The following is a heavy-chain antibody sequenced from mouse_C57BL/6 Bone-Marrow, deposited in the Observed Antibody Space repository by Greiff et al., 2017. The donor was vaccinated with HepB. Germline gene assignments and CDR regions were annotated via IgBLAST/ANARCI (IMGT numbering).Heavy chain of an antibody. D-gene: IGHD1-1*01. J-gene: IGHJ4*01. CDR3: ARNYGSRYYAMDY. CDR2: IHPNSGST. Sequence: VQLQQPGAELVKPGASVKLSCKASGYTFTSYWMHWVKQRPGQGLEWIGMIHPNSGSTNYNEKFKSKATLTVDTSSSTAYMQLSSLTSEDSAVYYCARNYGSRYYAMDYWGQGTSVTVSS. V-gene: IGHV1-64*01. CDR1: GYTFTSYW.